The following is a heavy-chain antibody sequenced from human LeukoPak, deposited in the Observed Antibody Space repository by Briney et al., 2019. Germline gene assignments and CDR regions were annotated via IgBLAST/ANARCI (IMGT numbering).Heavy chain of an antibody. CDR1: GYTFTSYD. V-gene: IGHV1-8*01. D-gene: IGHD2-2*01. CDR3: ATRDCSSTSCYLLGFDP. Sequence: GASVEVSCKASGYTFTSYDINWVRQATGQGLEWMGWMNPNSGNTGYAQKFQGRVTMTRNTSISTAYMELSSLRSEDTAVYYCATRDCSSTSCYLLGFDPWGQGTLVTVSS. CDR2: MNPNSGNT. J-gene: IGHJ5*02.